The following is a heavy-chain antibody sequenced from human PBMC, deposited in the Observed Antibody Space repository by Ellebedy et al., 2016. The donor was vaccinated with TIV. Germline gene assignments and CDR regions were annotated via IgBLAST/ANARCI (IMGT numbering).Heavy chain of an antibody. J-gene: IGHJ4*02. CDR3: ARGGAGFDSMNRELSFDS. V-gene: IGHV3-7*01. CDR1: GFTFTSYS. Sequence: GGSLRLSXAASGFTFTSYSMNWARQAPGKGLEWVANIKQDGSEKYYVDSVKGRFTISRDDAENSLYLQMNSLRDEDTAVYYCARGGAGFDSMNRELSFDSWGQGTLVTVSS. CDR2: IKQDGSEK. D-gene: IGHD1-26*01.